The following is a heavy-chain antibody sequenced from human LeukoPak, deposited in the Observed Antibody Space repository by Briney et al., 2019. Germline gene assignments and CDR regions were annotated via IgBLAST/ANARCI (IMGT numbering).Heavy chain of an antibody. CDR3: ARVGTYCFDY. Sequence: SETLSLTCTVSGGSISTYYWSWIRQPPGXGLEWIGYIYYSGNTNINPSLKSRITISIDTSKNQFSLKLTSVTAADTAVYYCARVGTYCFDYWGQGTLVTVSS. CDR1: GGSISTYY. J-gene: IGHJ4*02. V-gene: IGHV4-59*01. CDR2: IYYSGNT. D-gene: IGHD2-15*01.